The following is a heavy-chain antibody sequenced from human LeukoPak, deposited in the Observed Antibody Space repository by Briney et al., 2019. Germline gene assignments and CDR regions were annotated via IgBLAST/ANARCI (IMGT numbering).Heavy chain of an antibody. Sequence: SETLSLTCAVSGYSISSGYYWGWIRQPPGKGLERIGSIYHSGSTYYNPSLKSRVTISVDTSKNQFSLKLSSVTAADTAVYYCAREENGISVDYWGQGTLVTVSS. CDR3: AREENGISVDY. J-gene: IGHJ4*02. CDR1: GYSISSGYY. CDR2: IYHSGST. V-gene: IGHV4-38-2*02. D-gene: IGHD1-26*01.